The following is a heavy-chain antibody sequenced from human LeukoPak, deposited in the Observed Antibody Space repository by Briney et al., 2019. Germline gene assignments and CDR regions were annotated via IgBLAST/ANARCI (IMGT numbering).Heavy chain of an antibody. CDR1: GYDFTSYD. Sequence: ASVKVACKASGYDFTSYDINWVLQATGQGLEWMGWMNPNSINTGYPQKLQARITGTKNTSINTAYMELSSMTSGDTAVYYCARDGTDGYNSPKFDYWGQRALVSVSS. V-gene: IGHV1-8*02. CDR3: ARDGTDGYNSPKFDY. CDR2: MNPNSINT. J-gene: IGHJ4*02. D-gene: IGHD5-24*01.